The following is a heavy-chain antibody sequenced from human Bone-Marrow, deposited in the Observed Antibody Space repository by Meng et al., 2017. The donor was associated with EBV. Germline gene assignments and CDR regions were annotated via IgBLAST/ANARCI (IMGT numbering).Heavy chain of an antibody. J-gene: IGHJ4*02. D-gene: IGHD3-16*01. V-gene: IGHV3-30*18. CDR2: ISYDGSNK. CDR3: AKDWASFDY. Sequence: VQLVESGGALVQPGRSLRLSCAASGFTFSSYGMHWVRQAPGKGLEWVAVISYDGSNKYYADSVKGRFTISRDNSKNTLYLQMNSLRAEDTAVYYCAKDWASFDYWGQGTLVTVSS. CDR1: GFTFSSYG.